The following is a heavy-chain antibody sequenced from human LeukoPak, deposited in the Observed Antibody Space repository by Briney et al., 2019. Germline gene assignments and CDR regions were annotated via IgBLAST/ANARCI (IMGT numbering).Heavy chain of an antibody. Sequence: RRSLRLSCAASGFTFSSYGMHWVRQAPGKGLEWVAVIWYDGSNKYYADSVKGRFTISRDNSKNTLYLQMNSLRAEDTAVYYCARDESFSFDYWGQGTLVTVSS. CDR1: GFTFSSYG. D-gene: IGHD1-26*01. J-gene: IGHJ4*02. CDR2: IWYDGSNK. V-gene: IGHV3-33*01. CDR3: ARDESFSFDY.